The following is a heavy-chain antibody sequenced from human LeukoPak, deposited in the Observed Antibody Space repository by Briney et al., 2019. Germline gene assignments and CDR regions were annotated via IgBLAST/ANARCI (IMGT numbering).Heavy chain of an antibody. CDR1: GFTFSSYS. J-gene: IGHJ4*02. CDR2: ISGSGSVS. V-gene: IGHV3-48*02. CDR3: ARDPGYSSGWFDY. Sequence: PGGFLRLSCAASGFTFSSYSMNWVRQAPGKGLEWISYISGSGSVSYYEDSVKGRFTISRDNAKNSLYLQMNSLRDEDTALYYCARDPGYSSGWFDYWGQGALVTVSS. D-gene: IGHD6-19*01.